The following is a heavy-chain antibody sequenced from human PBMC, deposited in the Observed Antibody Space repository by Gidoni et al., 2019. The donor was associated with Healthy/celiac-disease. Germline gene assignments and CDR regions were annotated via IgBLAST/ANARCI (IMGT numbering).Heavy chain of an antibody. CDR2: IYYSGST. J-gene: IGHJ6*02. D-gene: IGHD2-15*01. CDR1: GGSISSYY. V-gene: IGHV4-59*01. Sequence: QLQLQESGPGLVKPSETLSLTCTVSGGSISSYYWSWIRQPPGKGLEWIGSIYYSGSTNYNPSLKSRVTISVDTSKNQFSLKLSSVTAADTAVYYCARDKGYCSGGSCYSLMYYYYGMDVWGQGTTVTVSS. CDR3: ARDKGYCSGGSCYSLMYYYYGMDV.